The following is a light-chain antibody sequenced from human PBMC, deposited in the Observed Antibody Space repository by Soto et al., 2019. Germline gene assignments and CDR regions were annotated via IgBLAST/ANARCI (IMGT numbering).Light chain of an antibody. J-gene: IGKJ5*01. Sequence: AIQITQSPSSLSASVGDIVTISCRASQGIRNDLAWYQQKPGKAPKLVIFAASNLQSGVPSRFRGSGSGTDFTLTISRLQPEDFETYYCQQSYSNPITFGQGTRLEIK. CDR1: QGIRND. CDR3: QQSYSNPIT. CDR2: AAS. V-gene: IGKV1-6*01.